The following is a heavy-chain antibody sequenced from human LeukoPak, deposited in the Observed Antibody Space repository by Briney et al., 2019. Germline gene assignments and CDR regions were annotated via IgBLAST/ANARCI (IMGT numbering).Heavy chain of an antibody. J-gene: IGHJ6*04. CDR3: AELGITMIGGV. CDR2: ISSGSSYI. CDR1: GFTFSSYS. V-gene: IGHV3-21*01. Sequence: GGSLRLSCAASGFTFSSYSMNWVRQAPGKGLEWVSSISSGSSYIYYADSVKGRFTISRDNAKNSLYLQMNSLRAEDTAVYYCAELGITMIGGVWGKGTTVTISS. D-gene: IGHD3-10*02.